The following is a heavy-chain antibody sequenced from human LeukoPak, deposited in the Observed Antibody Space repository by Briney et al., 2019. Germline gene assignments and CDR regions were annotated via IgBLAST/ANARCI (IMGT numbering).Heavy chain of an antibody. CDR3: ARVGHCSSTSCYIEGAFDY. Sequence: GGSLRLSCAASGFTYSTYWMSWVRQSPGKGLAWVANIKQDGSDKYYVDSVKGRFTISRDNAKNSLYLQMNSLRAEDTAVYYCARVGHCSSTSCYIEGAFDYWGQGTLVTVSS. J-gene: IGHJ4*02. CDR1: GFTYSTYW. D-gene: IGHD2-2*02. V-gene: IGHV3-7*01. CDR2: IKQDGSDK.